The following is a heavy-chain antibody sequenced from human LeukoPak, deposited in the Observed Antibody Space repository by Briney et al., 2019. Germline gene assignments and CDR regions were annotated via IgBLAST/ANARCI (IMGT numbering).Heavy chain of an antibody. V-gene: IGHV4-34*01. CDR3: ARVTGGGNVAYWYFDH. CDR2: IHNAGDT. J-gene: IGHJ2*01. D-gene: IGHD4-23*01. CDR1: GGSFTASY. Sequence: SESLSLTWGVDGGSFTASYWSWIRQSPGKGLEWIGEIHNAGDTNYNPSLKSRVTISLDIYKAQFSLNLKSVTAADTAVYYCARVTGGGNVAYWYFDHWGRGTLVTVSS.